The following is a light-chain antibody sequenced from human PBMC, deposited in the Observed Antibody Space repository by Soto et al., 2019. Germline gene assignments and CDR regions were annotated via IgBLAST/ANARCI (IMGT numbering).Light chain of an antibody. Sequence: DIQMTQSPSSLSASVGDRVTITCRASQGISNYLAWYQQKPGKVPKLLIYAASTLQSGVPSRFSGSGSGTDFTLTISSLQPADVATYYCQKYNSALITFGQGTRLEIK. CDR2: AAS. CDR3: QKYNSALIT. J-gene: IGKJ5*01. CDR1: QGISNY. V-gene: IGKV1-27*01.